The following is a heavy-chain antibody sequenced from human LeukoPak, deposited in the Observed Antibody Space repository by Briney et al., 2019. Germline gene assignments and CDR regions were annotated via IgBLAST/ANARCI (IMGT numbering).Heavy chain of an antibody. J-gene: IGHJ6*03. Sequence: ASVKVSCKASGYTFTGYYMHWVRQAPGQGLEWMGWINPNSGGTNYAQKFQGRVTMTRDTSISTAYMELSSLRSEDTAVYYCAILDTVGATRVDYYYYMDVWGKGTTVTVSS. CDR2: INPNSGGT. CDR1: GYTFTGYY. V-gene: IGHV1-2*02. CDR3: AILDTVGATRVDYYYYMDV. D-gene: IGHD1-26*01.